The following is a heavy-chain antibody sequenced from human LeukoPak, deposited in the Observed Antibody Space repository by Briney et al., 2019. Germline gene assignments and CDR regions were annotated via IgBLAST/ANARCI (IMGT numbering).Heavy chain of an antibody. CDR3: ARDPKTYMDV. Sequence: SETLSLTCTVSGYSISSGYYWGWIRQPPGKGLEWIGRIYTSGSANYNPSLKSRVTMSVDTSKNQFSLKLSSVTAADTAVYYCARDPKTYMDVWGKGTTVTVSS. J-gene: IGHJ6*03. CDR1: GYSISSGYY. CDR2: IYTSGSA. V-gene: IGHV4-38-2*02.